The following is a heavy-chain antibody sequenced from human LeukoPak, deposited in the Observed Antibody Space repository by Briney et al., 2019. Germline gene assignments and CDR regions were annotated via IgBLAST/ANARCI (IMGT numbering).Heavy chain of an antibody. J-gene: IGHJ4*02. Sequence: VASVKVSCKASGGTFSSYAISWVRQAPGQGLEWMGGIIPIFGTASYAQKFQGRVTITADESTSTAYMELSSLRSEDTAVYYCARDLGDGDWGHYFDYWGQGTLVTVSS. CDR2: IIPIFGTA. D-gene: IGHD4-17*01. CDR3: ARDLGDGDWGHYFDY. CDR1: GGTFSSYA. V-gene: IGHV1-69*13.